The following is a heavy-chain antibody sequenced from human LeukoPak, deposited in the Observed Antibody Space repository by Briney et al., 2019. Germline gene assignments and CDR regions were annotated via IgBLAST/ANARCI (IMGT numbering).Heavy chain of an antibody. CDR2: IYYSGST. V-gene: IGHV4-39*01. Sequence: SATLSLTCTVSGGSISSSSYYWGWIRQPPGKGLAWIWSIYYSGSTYYNPSLKSRVTISVDTSKNQFSLKLSSVTAADTAVYYCARSSWYDSSGYYYSYWGQGTLVTVSS. CDR1: GGSISSSSYY. D-gene: IGHD3-22*01. CDR3: ARSSWYDSSGYYYSY. J-gene: IGHJ4*02.